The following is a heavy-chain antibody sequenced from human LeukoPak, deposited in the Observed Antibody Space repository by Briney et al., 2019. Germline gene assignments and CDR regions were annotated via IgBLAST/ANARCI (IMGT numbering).Heavy chain of an antibody. CDR1: GYSFTNYW. Sequence: GESLKISCKGSGYSFTNYWIGWVRQMPGKGLEWMGIIFLGDSDTRYSPSFRGLVTFSADKSINTAYLHWSSLKASDTALYYCARHGVVPATDDAFDIWGQGTMVTVSS. D-gene: IGHD2-2*01. CDR3: ARHGVVPATDDAFDI. J-gene: IGHJ3*02. CDR2: IFLGDSDT. V-gene: IGHV5-51*01.